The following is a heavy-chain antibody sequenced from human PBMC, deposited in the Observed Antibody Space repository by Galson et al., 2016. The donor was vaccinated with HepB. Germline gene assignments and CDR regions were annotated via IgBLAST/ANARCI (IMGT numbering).Heavy chain of an antibody. D-gene: IGHD1-26*01. J-gene: IGHJ4*02. CDR3: ARDLGSYYADFDY. Sequence: DSVKGRFTISRDNARNSLDLQMDSLRTEDTAVYYCARDLGSYYADFDYWGQGTLVTVSS. V-gene: IGHV3-7*01.